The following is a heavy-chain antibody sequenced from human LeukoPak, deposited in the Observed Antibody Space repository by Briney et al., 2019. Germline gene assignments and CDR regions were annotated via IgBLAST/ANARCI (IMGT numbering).Heavy chain of an antibody. D-gene: IGHD2-15*01. V-gene: IGHV3-23*01. CDR3: AKSQLGYCSGGSCFDAFDL. J-gene: IGHJ3*01. Sequence: GGSLRLSCAASGFTFSSYAMSWVRQAPGKGLEWVSAISGSAYTTYYADSVKGRFTISRDNSKNTLYLQMNSLRADDTAVYYCAKSQLGYCSGGSCFDAFDLWGQGTMVTVSS. CDR1: GFTFSSYA. CDR2: ISGSAYTT.